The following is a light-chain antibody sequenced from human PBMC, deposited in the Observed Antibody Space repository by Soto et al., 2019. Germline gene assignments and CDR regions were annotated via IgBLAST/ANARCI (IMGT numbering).Light chain of an antibody. J-gene: IGLJ2*01. Sequence: QTVVTQSPSASGTPGQRVTISCSGSSSNIGSNPVHWYQQLPGSAPKLLIHNNHQRPAGVPDRFSASKSGTSASLAIGGLQPEDEADYYCASWDDSLSGVLFGGGTKLTVL. CDR3: ASWDDSLSGVL. CDR2: NNH. V-gene: IGLV1-44*01. CDR1: SSNIGSNP.